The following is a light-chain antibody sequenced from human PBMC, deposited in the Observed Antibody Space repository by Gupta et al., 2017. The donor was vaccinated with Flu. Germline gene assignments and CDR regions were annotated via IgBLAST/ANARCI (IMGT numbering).Light chain of an antibody. CDR1: QLISRY. J-gene: IGKJ1*01. Sequence: DIQMTQSPSSLSASLGDRVTITCRASQLISRYLNWYQQKPGEAPKLLIRSASTLQSGVPSRFRGSGSGSDFTLTITSLQPEDFATYYCQQSDSRPWTFGQETKVEVK. CDR2: SAS. V-gene: IGKV1-39*01. CDR3: QQSDSRPWT.